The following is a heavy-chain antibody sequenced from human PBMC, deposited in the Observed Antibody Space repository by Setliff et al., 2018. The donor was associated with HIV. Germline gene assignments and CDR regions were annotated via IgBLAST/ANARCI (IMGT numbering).Heavy chain of an antibody. CDR3: ARLRPSVADRSYFDH. CDR1: GDSISSTTFY. J-gene: IGHJ4*02. CDR2: INYSGTT. Sequence: SETLSLTCTVSGDSISSTTFYWVWIRQPPGKGLEWIGIINYSGTTYYNPSLKSRVTMSVATSKNQFSLRLSSVTAADTAVYYCARLRPSVADRSYFDHWGQGTLVTVSS. V-gene: IGHV4-39*01. D-gene: IGHD6-19*01.